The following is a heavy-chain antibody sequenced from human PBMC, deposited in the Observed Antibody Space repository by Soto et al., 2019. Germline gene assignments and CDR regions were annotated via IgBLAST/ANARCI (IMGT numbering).Heavy chain of an antibody. D-gene: IGHD3-3*01. Sequence: QVQLQESGPGLVKPSETLSLTCTVSGGSVSSGSYYWSWIRQPPGKGLEWIGYIYYSGSTNYNPSLKSRVTISVDTSKNQFSRKLSSVTAADTAVYYCARLGGGNYRDAFDIWGQGTMVTVSS. V-gene: IGHV4-61*01. CDR1: GGSVSSGSYY. CDR2: IYYSGST. CDR3: ARLGGGNYRDAFDI. J-gene: IGHJ3*02.